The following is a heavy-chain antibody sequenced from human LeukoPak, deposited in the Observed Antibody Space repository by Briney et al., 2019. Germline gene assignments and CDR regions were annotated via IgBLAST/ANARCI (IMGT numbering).Heavy chain of an antibody. J-gene: IGHJ4*02. CDR1: GGSITTTNY. CDR2: ISLAGRT. CDR3: SRESGPFCPFGH. D-gene: IGHD1-26*01. Sequence: SETLSLTCGASGGSITTTNYWSWVRQPPGGGLEWIGEISLAGRTRYNPSLQSRVHISIDESKNHLYLNLGSVTAADTAVYYCSRESGPFCPFGHWGQGTLVAVTS. V-gene: IGHV4-4*02.